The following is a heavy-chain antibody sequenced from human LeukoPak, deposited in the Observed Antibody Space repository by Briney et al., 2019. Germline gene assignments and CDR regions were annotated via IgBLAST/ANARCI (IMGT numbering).Heavy chain of an antibody. Sequence: GGSLRLSCAASGFTFSSYEMNWVRQAPGKGLEWVSYISSSGSTIYYADSVKGRFTISRDNAKNSLYLQMNSLRAEDTAVYYCARVLGRACFDYWGQGTLVTVSS. J-gene: IGHJ4*02. CDR1: GFTFSSYE. CDR3: ARVLGRACFDY. CDR2: ISSSGSTI. V-gene: IGHV3-48*03.